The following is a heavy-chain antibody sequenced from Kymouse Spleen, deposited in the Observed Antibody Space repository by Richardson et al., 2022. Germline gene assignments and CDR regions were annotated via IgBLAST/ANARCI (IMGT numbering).Heavy chain of an antibody. CDR1: GGSFSGYY. D-gene: IGHD4-11,IGHD4-11*01. V-gene: IGHV4-34*01. Sequence: QVQLQQWGAGLLKPSETLSLTCAVYGGSFSGYYWSWIRQPPGKGLEWIGEINHSGSTNYNPSLKSRVTISVDTSKNQFSLKLSSVTAADTAVYYCARGGVTTDYYYYGMDVWGQGTTVTVSS. J-gene: IGHJ6*02. CDR2: INHSGST. CDR3: ARGGVTTDYYYYGMDV.